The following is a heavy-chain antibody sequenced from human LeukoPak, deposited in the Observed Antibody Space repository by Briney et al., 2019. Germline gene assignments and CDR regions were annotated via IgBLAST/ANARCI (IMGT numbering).Heavy chain of an antibody. CDR2: LYMNENT. D-gene: IGHD3-10*01. J-gene: IGHJ4*02. V-gene: IGHV3-53*01. CDR1: GTIVSINY. Sequence: GGSLRLSCVSSGTIVSINYMQWVRQAPGKGLECVSILYMNENTYYADSVKGRFTISRDNSKNTLYLQMNSLRAEDTAVYYCAKEMKYYGSGESGYWGQGTLVTVSS. CDR3: AKEMKYYGSGESGY.